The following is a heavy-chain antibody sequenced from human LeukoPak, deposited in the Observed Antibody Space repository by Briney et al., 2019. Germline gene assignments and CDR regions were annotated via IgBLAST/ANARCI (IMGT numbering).Heavy chain of an antibody. V-gene: IGHV2-26*01. CDR1: GFSLSNARRG. J-gene: IGHJ4*02. Sequence: ESGPVLVKPTETLTLTCTVSGFSLSNARRGVSWIRQPPGKALEWLAHIFSNDETSYRTSLKSRLTISKDPSKRQVVLTMTNMDPVDTATYYCARSPGYSGYDLYYFDCWGQGTLVTVSS. D-gene: IGHD5-12*01. CDR3: ARSPGYSGYDLYYFDC. CDR2: IFSNDET.